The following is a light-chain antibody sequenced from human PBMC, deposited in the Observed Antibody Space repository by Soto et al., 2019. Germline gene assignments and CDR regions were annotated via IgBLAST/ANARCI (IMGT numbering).Light chain of an antibody. CDR3: QQYKNYWT. Sequence: DIQMTQSPSTLSASVGDRVTITCRASQSISVWLAWYQQKPGKAPKLLIYKASDLESGVPSRFSGSGSGTEFTLTIRSLQPDDFGTYYCQQYKNYWTFGQGTKVEIK. CDR1: QSISVW. J-gene: IGKJ1*01. CDR2: KAS. V-gene: IGKV1-5*03.